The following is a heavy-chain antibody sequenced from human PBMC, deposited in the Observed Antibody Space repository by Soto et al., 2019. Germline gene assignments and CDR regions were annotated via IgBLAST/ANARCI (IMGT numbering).Heavy chain of an antibody. CDR2: IRSRANNYAT. D-gene: IGHD2-15*01. J-gene: IGHJ4*02. CDR1: GFTFSGSA. CDR3: TRRECSGGSCYFDY. Sequence: GGSLRLSFAASGFTFSGSAMHWVRQASGKGLEWVGRIRSRANNYATAYAASVKGRFTISRDDSKNTAYLQMNSLKSEDTAVYYCTRRECSGGSCYFDYWGQGALVTVPS. V-gene: IGHV3-73*01.